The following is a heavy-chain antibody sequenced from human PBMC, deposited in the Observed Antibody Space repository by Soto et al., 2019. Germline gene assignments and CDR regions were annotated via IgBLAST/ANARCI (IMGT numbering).Heavy chain of an antibody. CDR3: ARDVGGQWLVHFDY. CDR1: GFTFSSYD. Sequence: PGGSLRLSCAASGFTFSSYDMHWVRQATGKGLEWVSAIGTAGDTYYPGSVKGRFTISRENAKNSLYLQMNSLRAEDTAVYYCARDVGGQWLVHFDYWGQGTLVTVSS. D-gene: IGHD6-19*01. CDR2: IGTAGDT. V-gene: IGHV3-13*01. J-gene: IGHJ4*02.